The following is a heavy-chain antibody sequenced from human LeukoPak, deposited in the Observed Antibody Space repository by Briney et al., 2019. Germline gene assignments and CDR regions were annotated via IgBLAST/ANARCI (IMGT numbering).Heavy chain of an antibody. CDR2: IYSNDNT. J-gene: IGHJ4*02. Sequence: PGGSLRLSCAASGFIVSSNYMSWVRQAPGKGLEGVSVIYSNDNTYYADSVKGRFTIPRDNFKNTLYLQMNSLRAEDTAVYYCARGGRWQFDYWGQGTLVTVSS. D-gene: IGHD4-23*01. V-gene: IGHV3-53*01. CDR3: ARGGRWQFDY. CDR1: GFIVSSNY.